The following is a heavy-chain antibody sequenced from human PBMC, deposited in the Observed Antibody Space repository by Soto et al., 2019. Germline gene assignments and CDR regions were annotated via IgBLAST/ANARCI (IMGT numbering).Heavy chain of an antibody. CDR1: GGSVSSGSYY. CDR2: IYYSGST. V-gene: IGHV4-61*01. D-gene: IGHD6-19*01. CDR3: ARDLGSGWYEQYFDY. J-gene: IGHJ4*02. Sequence: PSETLSLTCTVSGGSVSSGSYYWSWIRQPPGKGLEWIGYIYYSGSTNYNPSLKSRVTISVDTSKNQFSLKLSSVTAADTAVYYCARDLGSGWYEQYFDYWGQGTLVTVSS.